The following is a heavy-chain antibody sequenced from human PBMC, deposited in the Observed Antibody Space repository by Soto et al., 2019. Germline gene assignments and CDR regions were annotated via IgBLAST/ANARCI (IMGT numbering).Heavy chain of an antibody. CDR3: VRGGGGGPFEH. CDR2: ISPKSTFR. Sequence: GGSLRLSCATSGFPFNDYYMTWIRQAPGKGLEWLSHISPKSTFRNYADSVKGRFTISRDNTESSLFLQMNSLGVDDTAVYSCVRGGGGGPFEHWGQGVLVTVSS. J-gene: IGHJ4*02. V-gene: IGHV3-11*06. CDR1: GFPFNDYY. D-gene: IGHD2-21*01.